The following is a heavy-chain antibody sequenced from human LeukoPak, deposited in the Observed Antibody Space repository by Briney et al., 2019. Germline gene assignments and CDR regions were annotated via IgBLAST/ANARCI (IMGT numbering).Heavy chain of an antibody. CDR2: INGNGGST. D-gene: IGHD4-17*01. Sequence: HPGGSLRLSCAASGFTFSSYAMSWVRQIPGKGLEWVSGINGNGGSTNYADSVKGRFTISRDNPKNTLYLQMNSLRAEDTAVYYCAILTVTTAYWGQGTLVTVSS. CDR1: GFTFSSYA. V-gene: IGHV3-23*01. J-gene: IGHJ4*02. CDR3: AILTVTTAY.